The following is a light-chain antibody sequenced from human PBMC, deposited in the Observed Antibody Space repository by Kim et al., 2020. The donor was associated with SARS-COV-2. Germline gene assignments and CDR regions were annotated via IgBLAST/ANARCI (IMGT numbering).Light chain of an antibody. CDR2: KDS. CDR1: ALPKQY. CDR3: QSADSSGTPTYV. V-gene: IGLV3-25*03. Sequence: SYELTQPPSVSVSPGQTARITCSGDALPKQYAYWYQQKPGQAPVLVIYKDSERPSGIPERFSGSSSGTTVTLTISGVQAEDEADYYCQSADSSGTPTYVF. J-gene: IGLJ1*01.